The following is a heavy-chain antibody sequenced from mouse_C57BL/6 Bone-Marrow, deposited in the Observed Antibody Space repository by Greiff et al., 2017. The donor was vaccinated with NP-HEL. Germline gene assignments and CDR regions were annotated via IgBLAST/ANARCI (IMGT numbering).Heavy chain of an antibody. D-gene: IGHD4-1*01. CDR1: GYSITSGYD. Sequence: EVKLQESGPGMVKPSQSLSLTCTVTGYSITSGYDWHWIRHFPGNKLEWIGYISYSGSTNYNPSLKSRISITHDTSKNHFFLKLNSVTTEDTATYYCAREDSGYVDYWGQGTTLTVSS. CDR3: AREDSGYVDY. J-gene: IGHJ2*01. V-gene: IGHV3-1*01. CDR2: ISYSGST.